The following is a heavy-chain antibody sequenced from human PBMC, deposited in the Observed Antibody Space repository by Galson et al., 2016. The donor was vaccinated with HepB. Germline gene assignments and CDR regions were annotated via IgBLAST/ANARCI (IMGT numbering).Heavy chain of an antibody. CDR3: ASAPEKYYYYGMDV. Sequence: SLRLSCAASGFTFSSYGMHWVRQGPGKGLEWVAVISDDGSNKYYADSVKGRFTISRDNSKNTLYLRMNSLRAEDTAVYYCASAPEKYYYYGMDVWGQGTTVTVSS. CDR2: ISDDGSNK. J-gene: IGHJ6*02. V-gene: IGHV3-30*03. CDR1: GFTFSSYG. D-gene: IGHD1-14*01.